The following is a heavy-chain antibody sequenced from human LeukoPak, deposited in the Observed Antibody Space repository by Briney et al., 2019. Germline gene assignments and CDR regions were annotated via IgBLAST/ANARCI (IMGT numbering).Heavy chain of an antibody. V-gene: IGHV4-4*07. CDR3: ARGWSGHTADLGYYYMDV. D-gene: IGHD3-3*01. CDR1: GGSFSSYY. J-gene: IGHJ6*03. Sequence: SETLSLTCTVSGGSFSSYYWSWIRQPAGQGLEWIGRIYPSGSTNQNPSLKSRVTMSVDTSKNQFSLRLSSVTAADTAVYYCARGWSGHTADLGYYYMDVWGKGTTVTVSS. CDR2: IYPSGST.